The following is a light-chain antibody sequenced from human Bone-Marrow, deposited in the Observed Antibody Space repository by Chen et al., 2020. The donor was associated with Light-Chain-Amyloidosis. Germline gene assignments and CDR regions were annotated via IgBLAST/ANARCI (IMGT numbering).Light chain of an antibody. CDR1: ALPTKY. J-gene: IGLJ2*01. V-gene: IGLV3-25*03. Sequence: SYELTQPPSVSVSPGQTARITCSGDALPTKYAYWYQQKPGQAPLLVIHRDTERPSGISERFSGSSSGTTATLTISGVQAEDEADYHCQSADSSGTYEVIFGGGTKLTVL. CDR3: QSADSSGTYEVI. CDR2: RDT.